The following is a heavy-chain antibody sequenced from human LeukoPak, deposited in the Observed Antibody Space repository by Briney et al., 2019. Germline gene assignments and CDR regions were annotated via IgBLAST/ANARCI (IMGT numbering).Heavy chain of an antibody. V-gene: IGHV1-69*13. CDR1: GGTFSSYA. J-gene: IGHJ4*02. CDR2: IIPIFGTA. D-gene: IGHD2-2*01. CDR3: ARPYCSSTSCYAFFDY. Sequence: SVKVSCKASGGTFSSYAISWVRQAPGQGLEWMGGIIPIFGTANYAQKFQGRVTITADESTSTAYMELSSLRSEDTAVYYCARPYCSSTSCYAFFDYWGQGTLVTVSS.